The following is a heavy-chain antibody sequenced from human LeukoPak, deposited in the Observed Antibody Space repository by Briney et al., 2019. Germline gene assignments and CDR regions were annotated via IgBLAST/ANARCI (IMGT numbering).Heavy chain of an antibody. Sequence: SGGSLRLSCAASGFTFSDYYMSWIRQAPGKGLEWVSYISSSGNTIYYADSVKGRFTISRDNAKNSLYLQMNSLRAEDTAVYYCARAGCSSSWYFDYWGQGTLVTVSS. CDR2: ISSSGNTI. CDR1: GFTFSDYY. CDR3: ARAGCSSSWYFDY. D-gene: IGHD6-13*01. J-gene: IGHJ4*02. V-gene: IGHV3-11*01.